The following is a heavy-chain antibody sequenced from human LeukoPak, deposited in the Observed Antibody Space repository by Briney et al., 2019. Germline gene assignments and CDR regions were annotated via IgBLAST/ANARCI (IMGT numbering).Heavy chain of an antibody. V-gene: IGHV3-21*01. CDR1: GFTFSTYR. CDR3: ARDKDVYFDY. J-gene: IGHJ4*02. CDR2: ISSSSSYI. Sequence: GGSLRLSCVGTGFTFSTYRMNWVRQAPGKGLEWVSSISSSSSYIYYADSVRGRITISRDNAKNSLYLQMNSLRVEDTAVYYCARDKDVYFDYWGQGTLVTVSS.